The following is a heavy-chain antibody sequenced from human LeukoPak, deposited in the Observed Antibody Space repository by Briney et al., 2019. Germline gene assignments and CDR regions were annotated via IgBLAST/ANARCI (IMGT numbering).Heavy chain of an antibody. J-gene: IGHJ5*02. V-gene: IGHV3-30-3*01. CDR1: GFTFSSYA. D-gene: IGHD3-9*01. CDR3: ARDSDIPA. Sequence: GGSLRLSWAASGFTFSSYAMHWVRQAPGKGLEWVAVISYDGSNKYYADSVKGRFTISRDNSKNTLYLQMNSLRAEDTAVYYCARDSDIPAWGQGTLVTVSS. CDR2: ISYDGSNK.